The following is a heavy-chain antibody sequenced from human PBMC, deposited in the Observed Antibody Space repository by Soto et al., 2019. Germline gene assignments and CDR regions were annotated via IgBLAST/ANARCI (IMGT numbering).Heavy chain of an antibody. Sequence: ASVKVSCKTSGYTFINYGISWVRQAPGQGPEWMGWISPYNDDTKYAQKFQGRVTMTTDTSTRTAYMEMGSLRAEDTAVYYCARDFDTSRDDWAYYGIDVWGQGTTVTVSS. D-gene: IGHD6-13*01. J-gene: IGHJ6*02. CDR1: GYTFINYG. CDR2: ISPYNDDT. CDR3: ARDFDTSRDDWAYYGIDV. V-gene: IGHV1-18*01.